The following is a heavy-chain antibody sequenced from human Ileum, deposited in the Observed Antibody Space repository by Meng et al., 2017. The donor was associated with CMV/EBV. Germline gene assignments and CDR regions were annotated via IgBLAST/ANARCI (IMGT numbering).Heavy chain of an antibody. CDR1: GYTFTGYY. V-gene: IGHV1-2*02. CDR2: INPNSGGT. Sequence: ASVKVSCKASGYTFTGYYMHWVRQAPGQGLEWMGWINPNSGGTNYAQKFQGRVTMTRDTSISTAYMELSRLRSGDTAVYYCARHPPSSIAARPRTDWFDPWGQGTLVTVSS. D-gene: IGHD6-6*01. J-gene: IGHJ5*02. CDR3: ARHPPSSIAARPRTDWFDP.